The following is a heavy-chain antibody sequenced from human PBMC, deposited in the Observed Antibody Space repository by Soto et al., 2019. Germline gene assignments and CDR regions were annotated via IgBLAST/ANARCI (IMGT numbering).Heavy chain of an antibody. V-gene: IGHV4-34*01. Sequence: QVQLQQWVAGPLRPLETLSLTCGVSGGSFSGYYWAWIRQSPGKGLEWIGEINDRGSINYNPYLKSRVIISVDTSKNHYSLNLRSVTAAATAVYYCARESHDILTGPPWVWYFDLWGRGTLVTVSS. CDR2: INDRGSI. CDR1: GGSFSGYY. CDR3: ARESHDILTGPPWVWYFDL. D-gene: IGHD3-9*01. J-gene: IGHJ2*01.